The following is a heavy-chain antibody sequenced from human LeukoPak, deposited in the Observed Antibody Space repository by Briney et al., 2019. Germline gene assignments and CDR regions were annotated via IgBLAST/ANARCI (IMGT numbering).Heavy chain of an antibody. CDR1: EFTFSSYE. Sequence: GGSLRLSCAASEFTFSSYEMNWVRQAPGKGLEWVSYISSSGGTIYYADSVKGRFTISRDNAKNSLYLQMNSLRAEDTAIYFCAREWRGSGNGVGFDIWGQGTMVTVCS. J-gene: IGHJ3*02. CDR2: ISSSGGTI. D-gene: IGHD3-10*01. CDR3: AREWRGSGNGVGFDI. V-gene: IGHV3-48*03.